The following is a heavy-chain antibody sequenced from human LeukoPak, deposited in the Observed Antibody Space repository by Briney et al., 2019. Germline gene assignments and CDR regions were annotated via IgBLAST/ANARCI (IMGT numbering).Heavy chain of an antibody. CDR2: IKSKTDGGTT. V-gene: IGHV3-15*01. Sequence: PGGSLRLSCAASGFTFSNAWMSWVRQAPGKGLEWVGRIKSKTDGGTTDYAAPVKGRFTISRDNSKNTLYLQMNSLRAEDTAVYTCAKDRFTMLGGKRASGFAPWGKEPWVPVPT. J-gene: IGHJ5*02. D-gene: IGHD3-10*02. CDR3: AKDRFTMLGGKRASGFAP. CDR1: GFTFSNAW.